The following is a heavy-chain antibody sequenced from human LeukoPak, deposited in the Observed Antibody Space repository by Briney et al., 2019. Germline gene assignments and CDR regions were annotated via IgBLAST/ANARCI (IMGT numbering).Heavy chain of an antibody. D-gene: IGHD1-26*01. J-gene: IGHJ3*02. CDR3: ARVSGGSSGVDAFDI. V-gene: IGHV1-2*02. CDR2: INPNSGGT. Sequence: ASVNVSCKASGYTFTGYYMHWVRQAPGQGLEWMGWINPNSGGTNYAQKFQGRVTMTRDTSISTAYMELSRLRSDDMAVYYCARVSGGSSGVDAFDIWGQGTMVTVSS. CDR1: GYTFTGYY.